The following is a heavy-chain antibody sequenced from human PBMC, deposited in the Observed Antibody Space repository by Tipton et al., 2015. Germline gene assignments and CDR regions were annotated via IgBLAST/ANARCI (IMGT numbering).Heavy chain of an antibody. CDR2: ISHSGNT. CDR3: ACHDYDLLTRDYQTVDY. V-gene: IGHV4-59*04. D-gene: IGHD3-9*01. Sequence: LRLSCAVSGGSFSTYYWSWIRQPPGKGLEWIGTISHSGNTFYNPSLKSRVTISADTSKNQFSLRLSSVTAADTAVYYCACHDYDLLTRDYQTVDYWGQGTRVTVSS. CDR1: GGSFSTYY. J-gene: IGHJ4*02.